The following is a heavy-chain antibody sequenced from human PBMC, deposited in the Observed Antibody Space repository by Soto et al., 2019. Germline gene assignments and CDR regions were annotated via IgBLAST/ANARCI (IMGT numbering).Heavy chain of an antibody. D-gene: IGHD2-2*01. CDR1: KLTLKSHT. CDR3: ARDSRIVATFAMGSVGFDP. Sequence: GGTLRLSCATSKLTLKSHTTKLVRQSPGKDSVWISSIDTSSSYVYYADSVKGRFTMSRDNAKSSLYLQMNGLRAEDTAVYYCARDSRIVATFAMGSVGFDPWGQGTLVTVSS. V-gene: IGHV3-21*01. CDR2: IDTSSSYV. J-gene: IGHJ5*02.